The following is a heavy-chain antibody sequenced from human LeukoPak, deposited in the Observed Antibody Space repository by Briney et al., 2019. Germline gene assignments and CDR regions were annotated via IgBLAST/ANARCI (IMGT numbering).Heavy chain of an antibody. CDR3: ARTGQWLVLDY. CDR2: ISYDGSNK. V-gene: IGHV3-30-3*01. Sequence: PGRSLRLSCAASGFTFSSYAMHWVRQAPGKGLEWVAVISYDGSNKYYADSVKGRFTISRDNSKNTLYLQMNSLRAEDTAVYYCARTGQWLVLDYWGQGTLVTVSS. J-gene: IGHJ4*02. CDR1: GFTFSSYA. D-gene: IGHD6-19*01.